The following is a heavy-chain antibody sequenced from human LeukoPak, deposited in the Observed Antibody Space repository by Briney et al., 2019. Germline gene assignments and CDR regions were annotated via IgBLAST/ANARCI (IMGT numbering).Heavy chain of an antibody. CDR2: ISGSGSST. D-gene: IGHD3-9*01. V-gene: IGHV3-23*01. CDR3: AKGDSSTVHLLTGH. J-gene: IGHJ4*02. Sequence: GGPLRLSCAASGFTFSSYAMTWVRQAPGKGLEWVTAISGSGSSTYYADSVKGRFTISRDNSKNTLCLQMNSLRAEDTAVYYCAKGDSSTVHLLTGHWGQGTLVTVSS. CDR1: GFTFSSYA.